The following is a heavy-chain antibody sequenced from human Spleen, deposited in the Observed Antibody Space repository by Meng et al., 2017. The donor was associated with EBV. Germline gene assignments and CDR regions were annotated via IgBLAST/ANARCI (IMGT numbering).Heavy chain of an antibody. V-gene: IGHV4-39*01. CDR2: IFHSGST. CDR3: TRRGLSNWYFDL. D-gene: IGHD2-21*01. J-gene: IGHJ2*01. Sequence: SGPVQCTRAEAPSLACPVSGGCTSSSSYYWGWLRQPPGKGLEWIGSIFHSGSTHYNPSLTSRVTVSVDTSKNQFSLKVSSVTATDTAVYYCTRRGLSNWYFDLWGRGTLVTVSS. CDR1: GGCTSSSSYY.